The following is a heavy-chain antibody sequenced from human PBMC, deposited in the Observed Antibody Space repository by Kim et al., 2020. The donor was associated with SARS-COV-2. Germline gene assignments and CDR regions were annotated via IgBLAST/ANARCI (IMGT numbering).Heavy chain of an antibody. V-gene: IGHV3-48*02. J-gene: IGHJ6*03. Sequence: SVEGRLTISRDNAKNSLYLQMNSLRDEDTAVYYCARDEAGAYYYYYYMDVWGKGTTVTVSS. D-gene: IGHD6-19*01. CDR3: ARDEAGAYYYYYYMDV.